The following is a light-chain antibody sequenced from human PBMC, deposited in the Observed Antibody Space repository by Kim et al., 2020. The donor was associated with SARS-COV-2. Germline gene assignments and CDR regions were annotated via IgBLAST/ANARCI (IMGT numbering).Light chain of an antibody. CDR1: QSVSSND. V-gene: IGKV3-20*01. CDR3: QHYGSSPYT. Sequence: LSPRERATLSGRASQSVSSNDLAWYQQKPGQAPRLLIYGASNRATGIPDRFSGSGSGTDFTLTISRLEPEDFAVYCCQHYGSSPYTFGQGTKLEIK. J-gene: IGKJ2*01. CDR2: GAS.